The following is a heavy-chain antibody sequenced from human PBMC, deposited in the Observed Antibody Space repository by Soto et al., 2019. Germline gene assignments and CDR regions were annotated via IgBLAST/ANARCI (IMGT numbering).Heavy chain of an antibody. V-gene: IGHV3-30*18. D-gene: IGHD3-10*01. CDR1: GFTFSNYG. J-gene: IGHJ6*02. Sequence: QVQLVESGGGVVQPGRSLRVSCAASGFTFSNYGMHWVRQAPGKGLEWVAAMSYDGSDKYYADSVKGRFTISRDNSKNPLYLQMNSLRAEDTAVYYCAKDPVGALSQDYYYYYGMDVWGQGTTVTVSS. CDR2: MSYDGSDK. CDR3: AKDPVGALSQDYYYYYGMDV.